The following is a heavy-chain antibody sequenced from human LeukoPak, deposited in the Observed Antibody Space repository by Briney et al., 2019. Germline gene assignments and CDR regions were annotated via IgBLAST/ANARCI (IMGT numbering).Heavy chain of an antibody. D-gene: IGHD4-23*01. CDR3: ARDLSGGNKDDY. Sequence: EASVKVSCKASGYTFTSYGISWVRQAPGQGLEWMGWISAYNGNTNYAQKLQGRVTMTTDTSTSTAYMELSSLRSEDTAVYYCARDLSGGNKDDYWGQGTLVTVSS. J-gene: IGHJ4*02. V-gene: IGHV1-18*01. CDR1: GYTFTSYG. CDR2: ISAYNGNT.